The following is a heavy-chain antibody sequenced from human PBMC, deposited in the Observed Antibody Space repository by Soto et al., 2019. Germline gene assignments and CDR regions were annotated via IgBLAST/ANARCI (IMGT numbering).Heavy chain of an antibody. Sequence: GGSLRLSCAASGFTFSSYAMSWVRQAPGKGLEWVSAISGSGSSTYYADSVKGGFTISRDNSKNSMYLQMNSMSAEGAEGYSCAKVPKVGTTVYAFDIWGQGTMVTVSS. CDR1: GFTFSSYA. J-gene: IGHJ3*02. V-gene: IGHV3-23*01. CDR2: ISGSGSST. D-gene: IGHD4-4*01. CDR3: AKVPKVGTTVYAFDI.